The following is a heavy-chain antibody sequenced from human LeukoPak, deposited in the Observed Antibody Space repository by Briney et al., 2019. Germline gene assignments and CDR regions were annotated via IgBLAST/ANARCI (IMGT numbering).Heavy chain of an antibody. J-gene: IGHJ4*02. D-gene: IGHD6-19*01. V-gene: IGHV4-39*07. CDR1: GGSISSSNYY. CDR3: ARTAKAADEIAVAGPHGNYFDY. Sequence: SETLSLTCTASGGSISSSNYYWGWIRQPPGMGLEWIGEINHSGSTNYNPSLKSRVTISVDTSKNQSSLKLSSVTAADTAVYYCARTAKAADEIAVAGPHGNYFDYWGQGTLVTVSS. CDR2: INHSGST.